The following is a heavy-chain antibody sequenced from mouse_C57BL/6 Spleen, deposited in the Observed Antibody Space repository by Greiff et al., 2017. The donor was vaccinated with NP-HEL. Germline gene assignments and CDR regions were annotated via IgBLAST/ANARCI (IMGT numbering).Heavy chain of an antibody. D-gene: IGHD1-1*01. CDR3: ARSYGSSYGYFDY. J-gene: IGHJ2*01. CDR2: ISGGGGNT. CDR1: GFTFSSYT. V-gene: IGHV5-9*01. Sequence: EVQGVESGGGLVKPGGSLKLSCAASGFTFSSYTMSWVRQTPEKRLEWVATISGGGGNTYYPDSVKGRFTISRDNAKNTLYLQMSSLRSEDTALYYCARSYGSSYGYFDYWGQGTTLTVSS.